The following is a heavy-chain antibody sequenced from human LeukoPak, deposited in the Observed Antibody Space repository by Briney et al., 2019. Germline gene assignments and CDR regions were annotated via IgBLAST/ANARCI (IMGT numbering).Heavy chain of an antibody. D-gene: IGHD3-22*01. Sequence: GASVKVSCKASGYTFTGYYMHWVRQAPGQGLEWMGWINPNSGGTNYAQKLQGRVTMTTDTSTSTAYMELRSLRSDDTAVYYCARRDRTYYYDSSGYYGYWGQGTLVTVSS. CDR1: GYTFTGYY. V-gene: IGHV1-2*02. CDR2: INPNSGGT. J-gene: IGHJ4*02. CDR3: ARRDRTYYYDSSGYYGY.